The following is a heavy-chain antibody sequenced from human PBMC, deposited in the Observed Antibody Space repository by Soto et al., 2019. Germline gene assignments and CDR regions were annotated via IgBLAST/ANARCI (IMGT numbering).Heavy chain of an antibody. CDR3: ATSQKGYNWNYFDH. V-gene: IGHV4-39*01. CDR2: VFYTGFT. J-gene: IGHJ4*02. D-gene: IGHD1-20*01. Sequence: SETLSLTCAVSGASISGSYYYWAWLRQSPGKGPEWIGSVFYTGFTSYNPSLESRVSVSVDTSKSQFSLKLSAVTTADTAVYYCATSQKGYNWNYFDHWGQGALVTVSS. CDR1: GASISGSYYY.